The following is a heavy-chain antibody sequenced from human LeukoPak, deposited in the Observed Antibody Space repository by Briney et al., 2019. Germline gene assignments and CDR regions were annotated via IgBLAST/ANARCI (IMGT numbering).Heavy chain of an antibody. V-gene: IGHV5-51*01. CDR1: GYSFATYW. CDR3: ARLHWGNSGRYLDY. J-gene: IGHJ4*02. Sequence: GESLQISCKGSGYSFATYWIGWVRPMPGKGLEWMGIIYPGDSDTRYSPSFQGQVTISGDKSISTAYLQWSTLKASDTAMYYCARLHWGNSGRYLDYWGQGTLVTVSS. D-gene: IGHD1-26*01. CDR2: IYPGDSDT.